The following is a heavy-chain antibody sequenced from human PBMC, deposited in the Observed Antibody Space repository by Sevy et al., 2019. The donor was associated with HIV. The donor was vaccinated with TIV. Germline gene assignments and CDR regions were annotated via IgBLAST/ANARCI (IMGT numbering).Heavy chain of an antibody. Sequence: SETLSLTCSVSGGSISSSPYYWSWIRQSPGKGLEWIGSFYESESDFYNPSLKSRITIFVDTSKNQFSLGLRSVTAADTALYYCARHRAYCSDGSCYSLWYFDLWGRGTLVTVSS. J-gene: IGHJ2*01. CDR3: ARHRAYCSDGSCYSLWYFDL. D-gene: IGHD2-15*01. CDR1: GGSISSSPYY. V-gene: IGHV4-39*01. CDR2: FYESESD.